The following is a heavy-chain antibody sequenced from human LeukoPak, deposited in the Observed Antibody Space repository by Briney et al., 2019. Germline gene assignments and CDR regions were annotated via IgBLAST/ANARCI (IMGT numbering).Heavy chain of an antibody. CDR1: GGSISSSSYY. CDR3: ATFRALLHYFDY. Sequence: SETLSLTRTVSGGSISSSSYYWGWIRQPPGKGLEWIGSVYYSGSTYYNPSLKSRVTISADTSRNQFSLKLSSVTAADTAVYYCATFRALLHYFDYWGQGTLVTVSS. CDR2: VYYSGST. J-gene: IGHJ4*02. V-gene: IGHV4-39*01.